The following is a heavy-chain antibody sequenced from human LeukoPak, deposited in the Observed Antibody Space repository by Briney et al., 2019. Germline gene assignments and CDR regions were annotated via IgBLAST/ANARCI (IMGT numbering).Heavy chain of an antibody. CDR1: GGSFSGYY. D-gene: IGHD6-13*01. Sequence: SETLSLTCAVYGGSFSGYYWSWIRQPPGKGLEWIGEINHSGSTNYNPSLKSRVTISVDTSKNQFSLKLSSVTAADTAVYYCARGWAGGSSWYFTGSFDYWGQGTLVTVSS. V-gene: IGHV4-34*01. CDR3: ARGWAGGSSWYFTGSFDY. CDR2: INHSGST. J-gene: IGHJ4*02.